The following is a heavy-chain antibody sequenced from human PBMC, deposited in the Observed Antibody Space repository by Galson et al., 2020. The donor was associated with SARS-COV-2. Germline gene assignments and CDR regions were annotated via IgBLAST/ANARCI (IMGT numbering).Heavy chain of an antibody. V-gene: IGHV3-64D*08. D-gene: IGHD2-8*01. J-gene: IGHJ4*02. CDR1: GLTFSSHA. CDR3: VRAPSGVSSKALCYFDS. CDR2: ITHHAAGT. Sequence: GGPLRLSCPASGLTFSSHAMHWVRQAPGKGLEYVSSITHHAAGTFYVGSVKGRFTISSENSDNPLYLQMSSLRPEDTAVYYYVRAPSGVSSKALCYFDSWGQGTLVVVSS.